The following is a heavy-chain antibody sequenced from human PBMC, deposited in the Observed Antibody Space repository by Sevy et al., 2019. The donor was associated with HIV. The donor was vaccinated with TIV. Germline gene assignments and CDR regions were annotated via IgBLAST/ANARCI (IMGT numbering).Heavy chain of an antibody. CDR3: AREEGVLRYFD. D-gene: IGHD3-9*01. CDR1: GFTFTTYT. J-gene: IGHJ4*02. CDR2: ISSSSSYI. V-gene: IGHV3-21*01. Sequence: GGSLRLSCAASGFTFTTYTMNWVRQAPGKGLEWVSSISSSSSYIYYADSVKGRFTISRDNAKNSLYLQINSLRAEDTAVYYCAREEGVLRYFDWGQGTLVIVSS.